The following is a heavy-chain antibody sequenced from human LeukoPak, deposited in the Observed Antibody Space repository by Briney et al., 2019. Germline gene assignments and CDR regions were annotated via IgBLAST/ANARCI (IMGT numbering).Heavy chain of an antibody. CDR2: VSHEGSQS. CDR3: ARDPGYWAVYYFDY. J-gene: IGHJ4*02. CDR1: GFTFSSHA. V-gene: IGHV3-30*04. D-gene: IGHD2-8*02. Sequence: PGGSLRLSCAASGFTFSSHAMHWVRQAPGKGLEWVAVVSHEGSQSYFADSVKGRFTISRDNAKNSLSLQMHSLRAEDTAVYYCARDPGYWAVYYFDYWGQGTLVTVSS.